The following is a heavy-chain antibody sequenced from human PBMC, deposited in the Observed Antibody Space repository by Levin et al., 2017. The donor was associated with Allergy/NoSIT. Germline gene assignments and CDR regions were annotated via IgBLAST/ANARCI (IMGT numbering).Heavy chain of an antibody. Sequence: SETLSLTCAVYGGSFSGYYWSWIRQPPGKGLEWIGEINHSGSTNYNPSLKSRVTISVDTSKNQFSLKLSSVTAADTAVYYCARGPRGVVGFRAFSYYGMDVWGQGTTVTVSS. CDR3: ARGPRGVVGFRAFSYYGMDV. V-gene: IGHV4-34*01. CDR1: GGSFSGYY. CDR2: INHSGST. D-gene: IGHD2-2*01. J-gene: IGHJ6*02.